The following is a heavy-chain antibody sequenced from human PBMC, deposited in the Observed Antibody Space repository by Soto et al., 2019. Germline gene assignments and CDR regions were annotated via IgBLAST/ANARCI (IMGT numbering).Heavy chain of an antibody. V-gene: IGHV3-23*01. J-gene: IGHJ4*02. CDR1: GFTFRSHG. CDR3: AKVHPGSYYDY. Sequence: GSLRLSCAASGFTFRSHGMSWVRQAPGKGLEWVSAISGSGGSTYYADSVKGRFTISRDNSKNTLYLQMNSLRAEDTAVYYCAKVHPGSYYDYWGPGTLVTVSS. D-gene: IGHD1-26*01. CDR2: ISGSGGST.